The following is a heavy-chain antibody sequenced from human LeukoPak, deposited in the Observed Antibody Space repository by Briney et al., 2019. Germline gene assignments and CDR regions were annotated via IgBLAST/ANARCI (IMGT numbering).Heavy chain of an antibody. CDR1: GFTVSSNY. Sequence: PGGSLRLSCAASGFTVSSNYMSWVRQAPGKVLEWVSVIYSGGSTYYADSVKGRFTISRDNSKNTLYLQMNSLRAEDTAVYYCARDRLGGVIVDWGQGTLVTVSS. J-gene: IGHJ4*02. CDR3: ARDRLGGVIVD. V-gene: IGHV3-53*01. D-gene: IGHD3-16*02. CDR2: IYSGGST.